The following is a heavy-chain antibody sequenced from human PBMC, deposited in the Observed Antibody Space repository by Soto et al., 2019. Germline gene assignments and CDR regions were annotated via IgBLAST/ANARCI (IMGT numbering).Heavy chain of an antibody. CDR1: GYSFTSCW. CDR2: IDPGDSDT. V-gene: IGHV5-51*01. Sequence: LVISCTGSGYSFTSCWIGWVRQMPGKGLEWMGIIDPGDSDTRYSPSFQGQVTISADKSIRTAYLQWSSLKASDTAMYYCAARGSYTRDAFDIWGEGPMVTVSS. CDR3: AARGSYTRDAFDI. D-gene: IGHD2-15*01. J-gene: IGHJ3*02.